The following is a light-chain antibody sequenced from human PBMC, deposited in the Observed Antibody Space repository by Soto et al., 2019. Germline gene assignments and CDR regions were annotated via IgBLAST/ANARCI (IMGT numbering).Light chain of an antibody. Sequence: EIVMTQSPATLSVSPGERATLSCRASQSVSSNLAWYQQKPGQAPRLLIYGASTRATGIPARFSGSGSGTEFTLIISSLQSEDSAVYYCQKYNSWLWTFGQGTKGDIK. J-gene: IGKJ1*01. CDR3: QKYNSWLWT. CDR2: GAS. CDR1: QSVSSN. V-gene: IGKV3-15*01.